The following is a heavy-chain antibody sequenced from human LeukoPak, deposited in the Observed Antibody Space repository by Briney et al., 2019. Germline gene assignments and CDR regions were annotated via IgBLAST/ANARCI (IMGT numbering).Heavy chain of an antibody. V-gene: IGHV1-69-2*01. CDR1: GYTFTDYY. D-gene: IGHD2-2*01. CDR3: ATGYCSSTSCHYGFAY. CDR2: VDPEDGET. J-gene: IGHJ4*02. Sequence: ASVKISCKVSGYTFTDYYMHWVQQAPGKGLERMGLVDPEDGETIYAEKFQGRVTITADTSTDTAYMELSSLRSEDTAVYHCATGYCSSTSCHYGFAYWGQGTLVTVSS.